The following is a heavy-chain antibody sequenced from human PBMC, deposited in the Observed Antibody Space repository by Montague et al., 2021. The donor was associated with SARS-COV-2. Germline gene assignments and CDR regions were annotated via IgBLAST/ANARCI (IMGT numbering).Heavy chain of an antibody. Sequence: SETLSLTCTVSGGSITRNYYWGWIRQPPGKGLEWVGNIYYSGTTFINPSLESRVTISVDASKNQFSLNLTSVTAADTAVYYCARGDGLGPYTGYAFDIWGQGTLVTVSS. CDR2: IYYSGTT. CDR3: ARGDGLGPYTGYAFDI. J-gene: IGHJ3*02. CDR1: GGSITRNYY. D-gene: IGHD3-16*01. V-gene: IGHV4-39*01.